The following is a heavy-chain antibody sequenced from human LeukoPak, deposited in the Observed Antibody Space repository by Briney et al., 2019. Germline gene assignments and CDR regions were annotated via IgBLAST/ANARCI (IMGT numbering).Heavy chain of an antibody. Sequence: ASVKVSCKASGYTFTSYGISWVRQAPGQGLEWMGWISAYNGNTNYAQKLQGRVTTTTDTSTSTAYMELRSLRSDDTAVYYCAVYCSSTSCYGKPLGYWGQGTLVTVSS. V-gene: IGHV1-18*01. J-gene: IGHJ4*02. D-gene: IGHD2-2*01. CDR1: GYTFTSYG. CDR2: ISAYNGNT. CDR3: AVYCSSTSCYGKPLGY.